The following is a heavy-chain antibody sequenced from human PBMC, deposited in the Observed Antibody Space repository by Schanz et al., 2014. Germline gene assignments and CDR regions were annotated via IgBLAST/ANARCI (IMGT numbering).Heavy chain of an antibody. CDR3: ARGTDWNLHY. Sequence: DVQLLESGGGLVQPGGSLRLSCAASGFTFNSYAMTWVRQAPGKGLEWVSSISHSGGSKYYADSVKGRFTISRDNAKNSLYLQMNSLRAGDTAVDYCARGTDWNLHYWGQGALVTVSS. CDR2: ISHSGGSK. V-gene: IGHV3-23*01. D-gene: IGHD1-1*01. CDR1: GFTFNSYA. J-gene: IGHJ4*02.